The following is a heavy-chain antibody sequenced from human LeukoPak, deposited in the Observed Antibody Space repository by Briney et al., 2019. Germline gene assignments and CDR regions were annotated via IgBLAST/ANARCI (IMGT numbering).Heavy chain of an antibody. Sequence: GASEKVSCKASGYTFNSYYMHWVRQAPGQGLEWMGIINPSGGDTSYAQTFQGRLTMTRDTSTNTVYMELTSLRSEDTAVYYCAREVMDNLRFDYWGQGTLVTVSS. CDR3: AREVMDNLRFDY. J-gene: IGHJ4*02. V-gene: IGHV1-46*02. D-gene: IGHD1-14*01. CDR2: INPSGGDT. CDR1: GYTFNSYY.